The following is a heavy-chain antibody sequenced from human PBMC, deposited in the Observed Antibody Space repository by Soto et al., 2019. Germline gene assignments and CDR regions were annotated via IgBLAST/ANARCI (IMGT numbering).Heavy chain of an antibody. CDR3: AHSPADCTNVICYNTVLHFDY. Sequence: QITLKESGPTLVKPTQTLTLTCTFSGFSLSTSGVGVGWIRQPPGKALEWLALIYWDDDKRYSPSLKSRLTITKDTSQNQVVLTMTTMDPVDTATYYCAHSPADCTNVICYNTVLHFDYWGQGTLVTVSS. CDR2: IYWDDDK. D-gene: IGHD2-8*01. V-gene: IGHV2-5*02. J-gene: IGHJ4*02. CDR1: GFSLSTSGVG.